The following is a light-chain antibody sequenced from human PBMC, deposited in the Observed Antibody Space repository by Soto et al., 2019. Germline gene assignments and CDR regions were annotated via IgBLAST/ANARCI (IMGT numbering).Light chain of an antibody. CDR1: TSNIGTFY. V-gene: IGLV1-47*02. Sequence: QSALTQPPSASSTPGQTVTLSCSGSTSNIGTFYVYWYQHLPGTAPKLLIYLGDQRASGVSDRFSGSKSGTSASLAINGLRSDDEADYYCAAWDDNLNAYVFGSGTKLTVL. CDR3: AAWDDNLNAYV. CDR2: LGD. J-gene: IGLJ1*01.